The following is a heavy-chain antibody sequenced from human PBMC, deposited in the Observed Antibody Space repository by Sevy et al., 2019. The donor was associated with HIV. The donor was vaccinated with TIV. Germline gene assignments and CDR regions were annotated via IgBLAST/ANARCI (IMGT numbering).Heavy chain of an antibody. CDR1: GFTFSSYW. Sequence: GGSLRLSCAASGFTFSSYWMSWVRQAPGKGLEWVANIKQDGSEKYYVDSVKGRFTISRDNAKNSRYLQMNSLRAEDTAVYYCARDSLKYDFWSGYYPNPDYYGMDVWGQGTTVTVSS. CDR2: IKQDGSEK. J-gene: IGHJ6*02. V-gene: IGHV3-7*01. CDR3: ARDSLKYDFWSGYYPNPDYYGMDV. D-gene: IGHD3-3*01.